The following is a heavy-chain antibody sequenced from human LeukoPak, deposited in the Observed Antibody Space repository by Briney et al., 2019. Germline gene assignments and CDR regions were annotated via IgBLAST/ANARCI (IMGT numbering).Heavy chain of an antibody. D-gene: IGHD3-22*01. CDR1: GGSISSYY. Sequence: SETLSLTCTVSGGSISSYYWSWIRQPPGKGLEWIGYIYYSGSTNYNPSLKSRVTISVDTSKNQFSLKLSSVTAADTAVYYCARGPYYYDSSGYHFAAFDIWGQGTMVTVSS. CDR2: IYYSGST. V-gene: IGHV4-59*01. J-gene: IGHJ3*02. CDR3: ARGPYYYDSSGYHFAAFDI.